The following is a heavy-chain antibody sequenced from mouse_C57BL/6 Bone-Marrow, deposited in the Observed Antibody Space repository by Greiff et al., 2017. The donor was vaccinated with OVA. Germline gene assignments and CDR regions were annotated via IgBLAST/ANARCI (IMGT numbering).Heavy chain of an antibody. CDR2: INPGSGGT. CDR1: GYAFTNYL. V-gene: IGHV1-54*01. Sequence: VQLQQSGAELVRPGTSVKVSCKASGYAFTNYLIEWVKQRPGQGLEWIGVINPGSGGTNYNEKFKGKATLTADKSSSTAYMQLSSLTSEDSAVYFCARIYDGFMDYWGQGTSVTVSS. CDR3: ARIYDGFMDY. J-gene: IGHJ4*01. D-gene: IGHD2-3*01.